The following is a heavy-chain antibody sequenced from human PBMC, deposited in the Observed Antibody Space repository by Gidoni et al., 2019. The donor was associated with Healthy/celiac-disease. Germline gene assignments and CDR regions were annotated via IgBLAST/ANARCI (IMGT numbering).Heavy chain of an antibody. D-gene: IGHD5-12*01. V-gene: IGHV1-46*01. CDR2: INPSGGST. Sequence: QVQLVQSGAEVKKPGASVKVSCKASGYTFTSYYMHWMRQAPGQGLEWMGIINPSGGSTSYAQKFQGRVTMTRDTSTSTVYMELSSLRSEDTAVYYCARDLGQRWLQLTMDYWGQGTLVTVSS. J-gene: IGHJ4*02. CDR1: GYTFTSYY. CDR3: ARDLGQRWLQLTMDY.